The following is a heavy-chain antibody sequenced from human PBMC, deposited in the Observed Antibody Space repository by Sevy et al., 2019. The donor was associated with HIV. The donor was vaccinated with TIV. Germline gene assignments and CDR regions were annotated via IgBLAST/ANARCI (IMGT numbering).Heavy chain of an antibody. J-gene: IGHJ6*02. CDR2: IKQDGSEK. Sequence: GGSLRLSCAASGFTFSSYWMSWVRQAPGKGLEWVANIKQDGSEKYYVDSVKGRFTIFRDNAKNSLHLQMNSLTAEDTAVYYCARPRANYVDNYFFYAMDVWGQGTTVTVSS. D-gene: IGHD4-17*01. CDR1: GFTFSSYW. V-gene: IGHV3-7*01. CDR3: ARPRANYVDNYFFYAMDV.